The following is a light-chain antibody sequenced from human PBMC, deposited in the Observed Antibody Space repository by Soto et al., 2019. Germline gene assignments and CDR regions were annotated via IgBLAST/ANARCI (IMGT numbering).Light chain of an antibody. J-gene: IGKJ3*01. CDR3: QQAASFPLT. CDR1: QPIKTW. CDR2: TAS. V-gene: IGKV1-12*02. Sequence: DIQLTQSPASVSAAVGDRINISCRASQPIKTWLAWYQQKPGKGPKLLIYTASTLETGVPSRFRGSGSGTDFTLTISGLPPEDAAIYSCQQAASFPLTFCPGAKV.